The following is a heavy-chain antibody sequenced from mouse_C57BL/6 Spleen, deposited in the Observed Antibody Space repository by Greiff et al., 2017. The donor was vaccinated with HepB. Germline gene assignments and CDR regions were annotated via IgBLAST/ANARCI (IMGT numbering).Heavy chain of an antibody. V-gene: IGHV1-69*01. CDR1: GYTFTSYW. J-gene: IGHJ4*01. CDR3: EKLGPYAMDY. Sequence: QVQLQQPGAELVMPGASVKLSCKASGYTFTSYWMHWVKQRPGQGLEWIGEIDPSDSYTNYNQKFKGKSTLTVDKSSSTAYMQLSSLTSEDSAVYYCEKLGPYAMDYWGQGTSVTVSS. CDR2: IDPSDSYT. D-gene: IGHD4-1*01.